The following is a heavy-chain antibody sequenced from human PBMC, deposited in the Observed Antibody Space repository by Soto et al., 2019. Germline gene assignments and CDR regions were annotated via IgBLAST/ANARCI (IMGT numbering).Heavy chain of an antibody. CDR2: IYYSGST. CDR3: ARDQEGNWFDP. Sequence: QVQLQESGPGLVKPSETLSLTCTVSGGSVSSGSYYWSWIRQAPGKGLEWIGHIYYSGSTTYNPSRRSRVRISVDTSKKQFSLKMSSVTAADTAVYYCARDQEGNWFDPWGQGTLVTVSS. CDR1: GGSVSSGSYY. J-gene: IGHJ5*02. V-gene: IGHV4-61*01.